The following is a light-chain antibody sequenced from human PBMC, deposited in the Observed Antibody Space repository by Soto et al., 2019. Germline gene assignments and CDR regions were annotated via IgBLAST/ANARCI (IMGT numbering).Light chain of an antibody. Sequence: QSALTQPASVSGSPRQSITISCTGTSSDVGGYNYVSWYQQHPGKAPKLMIYEVSNRPSGVSNRFSGSKSGNTASLTISGLQAEDEADYYCSSYTSSRSYVFGTGTKLTVL. J-gene: IGLJ1*01. V-gene: IGLV2-14*01. CDR2: EVS. CDR3: SSYTSSRSYV. CDR1: SSDVGGYNY.